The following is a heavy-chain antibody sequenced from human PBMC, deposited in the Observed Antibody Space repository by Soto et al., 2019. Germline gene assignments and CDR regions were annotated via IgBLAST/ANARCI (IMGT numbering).Heavy chain of an antibody. CDR2: VCTGGAT. D-gene: IGHD1-1*01. CDR3: VGDKSTISGILHGY. J-gene: IGHJ4*02. V-gene: IGHV3-53*01. Sequence: PAGSLILSCVGSGFDVTTNCMRWVRQAPGKGMECVSIVCTGGATHYADSVKGRFTISRDRSKNTVHLQMNNVRAEDTAVYYCVGDKSTISGILHGYWGPGNQVTVPS. CDR1: GFDVTTNC.